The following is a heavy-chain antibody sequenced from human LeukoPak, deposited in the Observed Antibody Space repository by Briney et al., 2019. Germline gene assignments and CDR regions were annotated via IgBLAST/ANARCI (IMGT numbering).Heavy chain of an antibody. Sequence: PGGSLRLSCAASGFTFDDYAMHWVRQAPGKGLEWVSGISWNSGSIGYADSVKGRFTISRDNAKNSLYLQMNSLRAEDTALYYCAKDMALNWNDVGWFDPWGQGTLVTVSS. D-gene: IGHD1-20*01. J-gene: IGHJ5*02. CDR3: AKDMALNWNDVGWFDP. CDR2: ISWNSGSI. CDR1: GFTFDDYA. V-gene: IGHV3-9*01.